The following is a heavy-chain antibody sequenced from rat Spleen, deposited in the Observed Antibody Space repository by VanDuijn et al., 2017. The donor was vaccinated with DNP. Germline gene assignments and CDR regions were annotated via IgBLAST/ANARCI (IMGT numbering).Heavy chain of an antibody. V-gene: IGHV5-22*01. Sequence: EVQLVESGGGLVQPGRSLKLSCAASGFTFSAYYMAWVRQAPAKGLEWVAYIGSAAYAPYYGDSVKGRFTISRDNAKSTLYLQMNSLRSEDMATYYCVRWNSGHFDYWGQAVMVTVSS. D-gene: IGHD4-3*01. CDR1: GFTFSAYY. J-gene: IGHJ2*01. CDR2: IGSAAYAP. CDR3: VRWNSGHFDY.